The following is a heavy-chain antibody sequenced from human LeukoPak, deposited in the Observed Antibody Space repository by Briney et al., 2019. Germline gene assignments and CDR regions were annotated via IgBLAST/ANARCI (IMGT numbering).Heavy chain of an antibody. CDR3: ARGTYYHGSGTCVNPVPPGAFDL. D-gene: IGHD3-10*01. CDR1: GGSINSRSNY. Sequence: PSETLSLTCTVSGGSINSRSNYWGWIRQPPGKGLEWIGSIYYSGSTYYNPSLKSRVTISIDTSKNQFSLKLSSVTAADTAIYYCARGTYYHGSGTCVNPVPPGAFDLWGQGTMVTVSS. V-gene: IGHV4-39*07. CDR2: IYYSGST. J-gene: IGHJ3*01.